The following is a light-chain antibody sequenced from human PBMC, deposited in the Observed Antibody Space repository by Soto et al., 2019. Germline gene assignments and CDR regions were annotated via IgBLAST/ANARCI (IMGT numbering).Light chain of an antibody. V-gene: IGKV3-20*01. CDR2: GAS. J-gene: IGKJ5*01. CDR3: QHYGSAPST. Sequence: EIVLTQSPGTLSLSPGEGATLSCSASQSVSSNFLAWYQQKPGQAPRLLIYGASSRATDIPDRFSGSGSGTDFTLTISRLEPEDFAVYYCQHYGSAPSTFGQGTRLEIK. CDR1: QSVSSNF.